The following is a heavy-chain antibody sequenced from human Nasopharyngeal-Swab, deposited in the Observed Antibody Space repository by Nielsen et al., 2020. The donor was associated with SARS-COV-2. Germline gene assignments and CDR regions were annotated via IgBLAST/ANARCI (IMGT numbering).Heavy chain of an antibody. D-gene: IGHD2-2*01. J-gene: IGHJ4*02. CDR1: GYTFTSYD. CDR2: MNPNGGNT. Sequence: ASVKVSCKASGYTFTSYDINWVRQATGQGLEWMGWMNPNGGNTGYAQKFQGRVTMTRDTSISTAYMELSRLRSDDTAVYYCARGGRYCSSTSCSAFDYWGQGTLVTVSS. V-gene: IGHV1-8*01. CDR3: ARGGRYCSSTSCSAFDY.